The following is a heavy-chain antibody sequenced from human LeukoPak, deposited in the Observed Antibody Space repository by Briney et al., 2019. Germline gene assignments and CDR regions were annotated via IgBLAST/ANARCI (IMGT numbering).Heavy chain of an antibody. D-gene: IGHD6-6*01. CDR1: GFTFRSYW. CDR2: INTDGSST. Sequence: PGGSLRLSCAASGFTFRSYWMHWVRQAPGKGLVWVSRINTDGSSTSYADSVKGRFTISRDNSKNTLYLQMNSLRAEDTAVYYCAKALGIAARPWYFDYWGQGTLVTVSS. V-gene: IGHV3-74*01. CDR3: AKALGIAARPWYFDY. J-gene: IGHJ4*02.